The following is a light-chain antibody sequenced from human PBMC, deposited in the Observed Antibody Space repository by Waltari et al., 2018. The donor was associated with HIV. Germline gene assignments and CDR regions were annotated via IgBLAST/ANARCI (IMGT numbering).Light chain of an antibody. CDR1: QSVSSSY. V-gene: IGKV3-20*01. J-gene: IGKJ2*01. CDR2: GAS. Sequence: EIVLTQSPGTLSLSPGERATLSCRASQSVSSSYLAWYQQKSGQARSLLIYGASNRATGIPARFSGSGSGTDFTLTINKLEPEDFAVYYCQQYGSSPRYTFGQGTKLELK. CDR3: QQYGSSPRYT.